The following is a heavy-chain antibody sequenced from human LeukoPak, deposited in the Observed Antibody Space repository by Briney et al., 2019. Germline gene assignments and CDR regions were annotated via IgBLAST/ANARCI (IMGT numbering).Heavy chain of an antibody. CDR1: GFTFSSYA. J-gene: IGHJ4*02. CDR2: ISYDGSNK. CDR3: ARDGGSLISAGERFDY. Sequence: GGSLRLSCAASGFTFSSYAMHWVRQAPGKGLEWGAVISYDGSNKYYADSVKGRFTISRDNSKNTLYLQMNSLRAEDTAVYYCARDGGSLISAGERFDYWGQGTLVTVSS. D-gene: IGHD3-16*01. V-gene: IGHV3-30*04.